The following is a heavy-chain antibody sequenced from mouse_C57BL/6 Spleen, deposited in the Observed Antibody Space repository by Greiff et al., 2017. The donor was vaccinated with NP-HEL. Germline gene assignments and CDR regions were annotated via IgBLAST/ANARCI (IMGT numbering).Heavy chain of an antibody. J-gene: IGHJ3*01. Sequence: EVKLVESGGGLVKPGGSLKLSCAASGFTFSSYAMSWVRQTPEKRLEWVATISDGGSYTYYPDNVKGRFTISRDNAKNNLYLQMSHLKSEDTARYYCARTYDYDGFAYWGQGTLVTVSA. CDR3: ARTYDYDGFAY. V-gene: IGHV5-4*03. D-gene: IGHD2-4*01. CDR2: ISDGGSYT. CDR1: GFTFSSYA.